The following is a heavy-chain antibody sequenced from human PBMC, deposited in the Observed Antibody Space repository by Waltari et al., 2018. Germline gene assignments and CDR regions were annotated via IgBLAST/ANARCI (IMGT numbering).Heavy chain of an antibody. J-gene: IGHJ6*03. Sequence: QVQLVQSGAEVKKPGSSVKVSCKASGGTFSSYAISWVRQAPGQGLEWMGGIIPIFGTANYAQKFQGRVTITTDESTSTAYMELSSLRSEDTAVYYCARVGRYCGGDCYSSSSVRDYYYYMDVWGKGTTVTVSS. CDR1: GGTFSSYA. D-gene: IGHD2-21*01. V-gene: IGHV1-69*05. CDR3: ARVGRYCGGDCYSSSSVRDYYYYMDV. CDR2: IIPIFGTA.